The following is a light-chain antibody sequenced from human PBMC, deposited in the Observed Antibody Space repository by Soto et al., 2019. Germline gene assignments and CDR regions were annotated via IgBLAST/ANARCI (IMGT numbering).Light chain of an antibody. CDR1: QSVSISH. CDR2: GAS. Sequence: EIVLTQPPGTLSLSPGERATLSCRASQSVSISHLAWYQQKPGQAPRLLIYGASIRATGIPDRFSGSGSGTDFTLTISTLEPEDFAVYYCQQYGSTPRVTFGQGTKLEIK. J-gene: IGKJ2*01. V-gene: IGKV3-20*01. CDR3: QQYGSTPRVT.